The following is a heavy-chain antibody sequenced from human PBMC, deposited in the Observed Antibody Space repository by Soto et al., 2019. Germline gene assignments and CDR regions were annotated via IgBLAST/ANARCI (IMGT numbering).Heavy chain of an antibody. D-gene: IGHD3-9*01. CDR1: GYTFSSYG. J-gene: IGHJ4*02. CDR3: ARAAYEILTGYYRR. CDR2: ISAYNGNT. Sequence: QVQLVQSGAEVKKPGASVKVSCKASGYTFSSYGISWVRQAPGQGLEWMGWISAYNGNTNYAQKFQGRVTMTTDTSTRTAYMELRSLRSDDTAVYYCARAAYEILTGYYRRWGQGTLVTVSS. V-gene: IGHV1-18*01.